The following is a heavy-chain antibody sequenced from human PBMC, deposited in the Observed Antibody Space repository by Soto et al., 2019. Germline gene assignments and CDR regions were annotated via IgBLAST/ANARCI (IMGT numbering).Heavy chain of an antibody. CDR2: IYYSGST. CDR1: GGSISSYY. V-gene: IGHV4-59*01. J-gene: IGHJ3*02. Sequence: SETLSLTCTVSGGSISSYYWSWIRQPPGKGLEWIGYIYYSGSTNYNPSLKSRVTISVDTSKNQFSLKLSSVTAADTAVYYCARGGFGELFGAFDIWGHGTMVTVSS. CDR3: ARGGFGELFGAFDI. D-gene: IGHD3-10*01.